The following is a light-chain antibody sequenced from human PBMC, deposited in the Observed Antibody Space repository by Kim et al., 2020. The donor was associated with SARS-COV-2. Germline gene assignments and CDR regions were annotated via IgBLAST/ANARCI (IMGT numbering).Light chain of an antibody. CDR3: QQHGDSPWT. J-gene: IGKJ1*01. CDR2: GAS. CDR1: QRVSSSY. V-gene: IGKV3-20*01. Sequence: YPGESATPSCRASQRVSSSYLAGYQQKPGQAPRLLIYGASSRATGIPDRFSGSGSGTDFTLTISRLEPEDFAVYYCQQHGDSPWTFGQGTKVDIK.